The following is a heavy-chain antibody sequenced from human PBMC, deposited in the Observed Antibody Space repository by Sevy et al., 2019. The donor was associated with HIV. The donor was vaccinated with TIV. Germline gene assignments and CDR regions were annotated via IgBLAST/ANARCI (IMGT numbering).Heavy chain of an antibody. Sequence: SDTLSLGCTVSGGSLSGYQWNWIRQPPGKGLEWIGFIYDSGRTNYNPSLKSRVTISVDTSKNQFSLNLNSVTAADTGVYYCARSFNNYDRGVYQMGHDYWGQGTLVTVS. CDR2: IYDSGRT. D-gene: IGHD3-22*01. V-gene: IGHV4-59*07. CDR1: GGSLSGYQ. CDR3: ARSFNNYDRGVYQMGHDY. J-gene: IGHJ4*02.